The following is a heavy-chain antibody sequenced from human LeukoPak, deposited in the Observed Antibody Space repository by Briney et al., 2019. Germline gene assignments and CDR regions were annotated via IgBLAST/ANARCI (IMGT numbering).Heavy chain of an antibody. V-gene: IGHV4-59*01. CDR3: ARDLGPSRGFDY. D-gene: IGHD3-10*01. J-gene: IGHJ4*02. CDR1: GASLSPYY. Sequence: PSETLSLTCAVSGASLSPYYWSWVWQPPGKGLEWIGYVFYTGSTTYNPSLKSRLTLSVDMSKRQFSLKLNSVTAADTAVYYCARDLGPSRGFDYWGRGTLVTVSS. CDR2: VFYTGST.